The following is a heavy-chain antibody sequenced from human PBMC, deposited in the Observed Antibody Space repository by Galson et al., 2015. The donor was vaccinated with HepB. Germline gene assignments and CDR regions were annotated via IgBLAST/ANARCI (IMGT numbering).Heavy chain of an antibody. V-gene: IGHV3-7*03. CDR3: ARGYSSSWYFDY. Sequence: SLRLSCAASGFTFSNYWMSWVRQAPGKGLEWVANIKQDGSEKYYVDSVKGRFTISRDNTKNSLFLQMNSLRAEDTAVYYCARGYSSSWYFDYWGQGTLVTVSS. J-gene: IGHJ4*02. D-gene: IGHD6-13*01. CDR2: IKQDGSEK. CDR1: GFTFSNYW.